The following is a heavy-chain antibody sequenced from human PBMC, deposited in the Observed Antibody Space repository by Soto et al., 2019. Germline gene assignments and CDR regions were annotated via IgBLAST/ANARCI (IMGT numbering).Heavy chain of an antibody. D-gene: IGHD5-18*01. J-gene: IGHJ6*02. CDR1: GGSISTYY. CDR2: IDTSGST. Sequence: SETLSLTCTVSGGSISTYYWSWIRQPAGKGLEWIGRIDTSGSTNYNPSLKSRVTISVDTSKNQFSLKLSSVTAADTAVYYCAGVDTAMVKDYYYGMDVWGQGTTVTVSS. CDR3: AGVDTAMVKDYYYGMDV. V-gene: IGHV4-4*07.